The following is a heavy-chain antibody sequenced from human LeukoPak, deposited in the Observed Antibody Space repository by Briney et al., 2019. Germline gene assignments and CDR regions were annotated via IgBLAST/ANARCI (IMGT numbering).Heavy chain of an antibody. V-gene: IGHV4-59*01. Sequence: SETLSLTCTVSGGSITNYYWSWIRQPPGKGLEWIGYMSYSGSTNYNPSLNSPVSISVDTSKNQFSLKLSSVTAADTAVYYCARTTMVRGTYYMDVWGKGTTVTISS. D-gene: IGHD3-10*01. CDR2: MSYSGST. J-gene: IGHJ6*03. CDR3: ARTTMVRGTYYMDV. CDR1: GGSITNYY.